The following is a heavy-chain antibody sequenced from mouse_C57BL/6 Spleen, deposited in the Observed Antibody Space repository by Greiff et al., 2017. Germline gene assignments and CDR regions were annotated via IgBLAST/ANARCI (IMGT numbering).Heavy chain of an antibody. J-gene: IGHJ4*01. CDR1: GFSLTSYG. V-gene: IGHV2-4*01. Sequence: VQLVESGPGLVQPSQSLSITCTVSGFSLTSYGVHWVRQPPGKGLEWLGVIWSGGSTDYNAAFISRLSISKDNSKSQVFFKMNSLQADDTAIYYCAKSLYGSSPYYYAMDYWGQGTSVTVSS. D-gene: IGHD1-1*01. CDR2: IWSGGST. CDR3: AKSLYGSSPYYYAMDY.